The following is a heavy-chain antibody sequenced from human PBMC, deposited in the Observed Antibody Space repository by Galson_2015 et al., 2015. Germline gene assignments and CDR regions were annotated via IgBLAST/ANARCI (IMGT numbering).Heavy chain of an antibody. Sequence: SLRLSCAASGFTFSSYAMHWVRQAPGKGLEWVSVISYDGSNKYYADSVKGRFTISRDNSKNTLYLQMNSLRAEDTALYYCAREIGSSWSTDYCRQGPLFTLSS. CDR1: GFTFSSYA. J-gene: IGHJ4*01. D-gene: IGHD6-13*01. V-gene: IGHV3-30-3*01. CDR2: ISYDGSNK. CDR3: AREIGSSWSTDY.